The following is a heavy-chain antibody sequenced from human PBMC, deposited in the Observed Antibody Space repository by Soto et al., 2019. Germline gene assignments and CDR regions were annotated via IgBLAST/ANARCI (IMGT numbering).Heavy chain of an antibody. V-gene: IGHV4-61*01. Sequence: QVQLQESGPGLVKPSETLSLTCTVSGGAVSSGSYYWSWIRQPPGKGLEWIGYIYYSGSTNYNPSLKSRVTMTVDTSKNQFSMKLSSVTAADTAVYYCARLLTSYDFWSGSTNDYWGQGTLVTVSS. CDR3: ARLLTSYDFWSGSTNDY. J-gene: IGHJ4*02. D-gene: IGHD3-3*01. CDR1: GGAVSSGSYY. CDR2: IYYSGST.